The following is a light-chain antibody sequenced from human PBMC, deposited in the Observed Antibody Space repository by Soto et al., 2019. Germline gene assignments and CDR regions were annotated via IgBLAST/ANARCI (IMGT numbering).Light chain of an antibody. CDR2: DAS. Sequence: EIVLTQSPGTLSLSPGERATLSCRASQSVRSSYLAWYQQRPGQAPRLLIYDASSRATGIPDRFSGSGSGTDFTLTISRLEPEDSAVYYCQQYGSSPLTFGGGTKVEIK. CDR3: QQYGSSPLT. V-gene: IGKV3-20*01. CDR1: QSVRSSY. J-gene: IGKJ4*01.